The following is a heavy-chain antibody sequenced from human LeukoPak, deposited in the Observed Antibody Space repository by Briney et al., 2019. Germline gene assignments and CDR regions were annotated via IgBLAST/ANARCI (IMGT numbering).Heavy chain of an antibody. CDR1: GFTFDTYG. J-gene: IGHJ5*02. V-gene: IGHV3-23*01. Sequence: GGSLRLSCAGSGFTFDTYGMTWVRQAPGKGLEWVSSLSGSGDNTFYADSVKGRFTISRDNSKNTLYLQMNSLRAEDTAVYYCARICPGWFDPWGQGTLVTVSS. CDR2: LSGSGDNT. CDR3: ARICPGWFDP.